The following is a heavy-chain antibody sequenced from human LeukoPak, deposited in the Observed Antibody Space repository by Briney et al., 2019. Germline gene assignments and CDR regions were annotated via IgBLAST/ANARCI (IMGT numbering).Heavy chain of an antibody. CDR3: ARDRMGTYHDSSGYHYHDY. D-gene: IGHD3-22*01. CDR1: GFTFSDYY. J-gene: IGHJ4*02. CDR2: ISSSGSTI. V-gene: IGHV3-11*01. Sequence: PGGSLRLSCEASGFTFSDYYMSWIRQAPGKGLEWVSYISSSGSTIYYADSVKGRFTISRDNAKNSLYLQMNSLRAEDTAVYYCARDRMGTYHDSSGYHYHDYWGQGTLVTVSS.